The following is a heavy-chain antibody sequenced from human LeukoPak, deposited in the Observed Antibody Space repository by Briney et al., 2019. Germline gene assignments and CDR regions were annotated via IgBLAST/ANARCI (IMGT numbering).Heavy chain of an antibody. CDR1: GGTFISYA. CDR3: ARGRTTVTSLSYYYYGMDV. D-gene: IGHD4-11*01. Sequence: SVKVSCKASGGTFISYAISWVRQAPGQGLEWMGGIIPIFGTANYAQKFQGRVTITADESTSTAYMELSSLRSEDTAVYYCARGRTTVTSLSYYYYGMDVWGQGTTVTVSS. V-gene: IGHV1-69*13. J-gene: IGHJ6*02. CDR2: IIPIFGTA.